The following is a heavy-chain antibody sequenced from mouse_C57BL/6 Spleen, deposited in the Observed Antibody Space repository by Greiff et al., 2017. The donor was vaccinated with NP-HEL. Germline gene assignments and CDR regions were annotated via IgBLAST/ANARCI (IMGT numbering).Heavy chain of an antibody. Sequence: VQLQESDAELVKPGASVKISCKVSGYTFTDHTIHWMKQRPEQGLEWIGYIYPRDGSTKYNEKFKGKATLTADKSSSTAYMQLNSLTSEDSAVYFCARGGQLRLREAWFAYWGQGTLVTVSA. CDR2: IYPRDGST. D-gene: IGHD3-2*02. V-gene: IGHV1-78*01. J-gene: IGHJ3*01. CDR3: ARGGQLRLREAWFAY. CDR1: GYTFTDHT.